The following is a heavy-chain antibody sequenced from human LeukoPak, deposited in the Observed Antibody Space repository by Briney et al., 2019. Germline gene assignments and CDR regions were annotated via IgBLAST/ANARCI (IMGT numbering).Heavy chain of an antibody. CDR1: GGSISSYY. J-gene: IGHJ5*02. D-gene: IGHD4-17*01. CDR2: IYYSGST. Sequence: SETLSLTCTVSGGSISSYYWSWIRQPPRKGLEWIGYIYYSGSTNYNPSLKSRVTISVDTSENQFSLNLSSVTAADTAVYYCARDLTYGDFPHNWFDPWGQGTLVTVSS. CDR3: ARDLTYGDFPHNWFDP. V-gene: IGHV4-59*01.